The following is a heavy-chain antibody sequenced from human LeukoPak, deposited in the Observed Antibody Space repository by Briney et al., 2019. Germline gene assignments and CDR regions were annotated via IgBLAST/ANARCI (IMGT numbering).Heavy chain of an antibody. CDR2: ISFSGNSI. Sequence: GGSLRLSCAASGFIFSDYEMNWVRQAPGKGLEWVSFISFSGNSIYYADSVKGRFTISRDNAKNFLYLQMNSLRAEDTAVYYCARDNNANGDLEYLDFWGQGTLVTVSS. J-gene: IGHJ4*02. V-gene: IGHV3-48*03. CDR1: GFIFSDYE. D-gene: IGHD1/OR15-1a*01. CDR3: ARDNNANGDLEYLDF.